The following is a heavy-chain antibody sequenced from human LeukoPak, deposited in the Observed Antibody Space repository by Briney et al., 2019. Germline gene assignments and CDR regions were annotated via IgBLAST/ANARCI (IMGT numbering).Heavy chain of an antibody. J-gene: IGHJ4*02. D-gene: IGHD3-22*01. CDR1: GFTFSKYW. V-gene: IGHV3-7*01. Sequence: PGGSRRLSCAASGFTFSKYWMSWVRQAPGKGLEWVANIKKDGGEKNYVDSVKGRFTISRDNARNSLYLQMNSLRAEDTAVYYCAREDYYDSSGYYDYWGQGTLVTVSS. CDR3: AREDYYDSSGYYDY. CDR2: IKKDGGEK.